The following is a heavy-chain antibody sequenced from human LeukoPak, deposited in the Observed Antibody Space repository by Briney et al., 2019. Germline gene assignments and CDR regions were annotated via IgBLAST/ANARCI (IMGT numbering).Heavy chain of an antibody. CDR1: GGSFSGYY. CDR2: INHSGST. V-gene: IGHV4-34*01. Sequence: SETLSLTCAVYGGSFSGYYWSWIRQPPGKGLEWIGEINHSGSTNYNPSLKSRVTISVDTFKNQFSLKLSSVTAADTAVYYCARDRLIIAAARVYYYYYMDVWGKGTTVTVSS. J-gene: IGHJ6*03. CDR3: ARDRLIIAAARVYYYYYMDV. D-gene: IGHD6-13*01.